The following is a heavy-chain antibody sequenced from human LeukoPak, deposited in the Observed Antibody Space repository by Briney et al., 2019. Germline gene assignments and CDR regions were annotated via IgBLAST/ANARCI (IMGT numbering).Heavy chain of an antibody. D-gene: IGHD6-19*01. CDR3: ARQWEDSSGWYRAFEI. V-gene: IGHV4-39*01. CDR2: MYYSGGT. CDR1: GGSISSSNYY. Sequence: PSETLSLTCTVSGGSISSSNYYWGWIRQPPVKGLEWIGSMYYSGGTYYNPTLKSRVTISVDTSKNQFSLNLSSVTAVDTAVYYCARQWEDSSGWYRAFEIWGQGTMVTVSS. J-gene: IGHJ3*02.